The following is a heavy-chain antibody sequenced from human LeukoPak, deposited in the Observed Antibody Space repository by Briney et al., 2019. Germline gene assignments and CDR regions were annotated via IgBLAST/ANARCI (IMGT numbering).Heavy chain of an antibody. V-gene: IGHV3-30*18. CDR2: ILSDGSNK. CDR1: GLSFSSYG. CDR3: AKDRRDGYDYLFDY. J-gene: IGHJ4*02. D-gene: IGHD5-24*01. Sequence: WGSLPLSCAASGLSFSSYGMHWVRQAPGKGLEWVAVILSDGSNKYSADSVEGRVTISRDNSKNTLYLQMNSLRAEDTAVYYCAKDRRDGYDYLFDYWGQGTLVTVSS.